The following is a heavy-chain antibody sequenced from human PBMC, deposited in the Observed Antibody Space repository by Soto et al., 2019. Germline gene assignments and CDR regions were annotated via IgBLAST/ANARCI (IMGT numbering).Heavy chain of an antibody. V-gene: IGHV4-31*03. CDR2: IYYSGST. J-gene: IGHJ6*03. CDR1: GGSISSGGYY. Sequence: PSETLSLTCTVSGGSISSGGYYWSWIRQHPGKGLEWIGYIYYSGSTYYNPSLKSRVTISVDTSKNQFSLKLSSVTAADTAVYYCARDSAPREAYYYYYMDVWGKGTTVTVAS. CDR3: ARDSAPREAYYYYYMDV. D-gene: IGHD1-26*01.